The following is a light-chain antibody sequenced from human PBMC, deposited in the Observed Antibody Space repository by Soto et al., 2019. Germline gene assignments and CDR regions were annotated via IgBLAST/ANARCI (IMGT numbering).Light chain of an antibody. J-gene: IGKJ1*01. CDR2: KAS. Sequence: DIKMTQSPSTLSASVGDRVTITCRASESISGWLAWYQQKPGKAPKLVIFKASTLESGVPSRFSGSGSGTEFTLSISSLQPDDFAIYYCQQYNSYPRTFGQGTKVEIK. CDR1: ESISGW. CDR3: QQYNSYPRT. V-gene: IGKV1-5*03.